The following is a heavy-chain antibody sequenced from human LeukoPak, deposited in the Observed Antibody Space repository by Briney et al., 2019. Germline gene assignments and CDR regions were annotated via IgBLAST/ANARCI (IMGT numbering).Heavy chain of an antibody. CDR3: ARVGRLYGSGSYYTY. J-gene: IGHJ4*02. V-gene: IGHV1-8*01. CDR2: MNTHSGNT. Sequence: ASVKVSCKASGYTFTSYDIHWVRQATGQGLEWVGWMNTHSGNTGYAQKFQGRVTMTRNTSISTAYMELSSLRSEDTAVYYCARVGRLYGSGSYYTYWGQGTLVTVSS. CDR1: GYTFTSYD. D-gene: IGHD3-10*01.